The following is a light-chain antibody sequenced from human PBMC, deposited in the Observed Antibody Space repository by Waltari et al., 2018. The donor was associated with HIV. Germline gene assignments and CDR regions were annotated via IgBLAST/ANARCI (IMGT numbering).Light chain of an antibody. V-gene: IGKV1-12*01. CDR3: QQANSFPHT. CDR1: QFISTS. Sequence: DIQMTQSPSSMSASVGDKVTITCRATQFISTSLAWYQQRPNRAPKPLIFDASRFQSGAPSRVSGRGSGKQVTLTINSLQPEDVAIYYCQQANSFPHTFGQGT. J-gene: IGKJ2*01. CDR2: DAS.